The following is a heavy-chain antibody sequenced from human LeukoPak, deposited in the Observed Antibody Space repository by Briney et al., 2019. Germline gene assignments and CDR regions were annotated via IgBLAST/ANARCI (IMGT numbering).Heavy chain of an antibody. CDR2: TNRSGST. CDR3: AREAITMVRGARRNWFDP. V-gene: IGHV4-34*01. D-gene: IGHD3-10*01. CDR1: GGSFSGYY. J-gene: IGHJ5*02. Sequence: SETLSLTCAVYGGSFSGYYWSWIRQPPGKGLEWIGETNRSGSTNYNPSLKSRVTISVDTSKNQFSLKLSSVTAADTAVYYCAREAITMVRGARRNWFDPWGQGTLVTVSS.